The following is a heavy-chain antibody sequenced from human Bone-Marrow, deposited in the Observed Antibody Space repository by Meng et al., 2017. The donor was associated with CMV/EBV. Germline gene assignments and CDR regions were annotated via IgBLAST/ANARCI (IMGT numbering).Heavy chain of an antibody. CDR3: ARRGYCSSTSCLHDAFDI. CDR2: IIPILGIA. J-gene: IGHJ3*02. Sequence: SVKVSCKASGSTFSSYTISWVRQAPGQGLEWMGRIIPILGIANYAQKFQGRVTITADKSTSTAYMELSSLRSEDTAVYYCARRGYCSSTSCLHDAFDIWGQGTMVTVSS. V-gene: IGHV1-69*02. CDR1: GSTFSSYT. D-gene: IGHD2-2*01.